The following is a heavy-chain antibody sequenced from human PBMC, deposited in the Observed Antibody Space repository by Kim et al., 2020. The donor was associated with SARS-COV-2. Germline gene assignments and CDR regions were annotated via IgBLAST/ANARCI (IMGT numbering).Heavy chain of an antibody. CDR2: ISAYNGNT. CDR3: ARGGGLIVGATYLLNWFDP. J-gene: IGHJ5*02. CDR1: GYTFTSYG. V-gene: IGHV1-18*04. Sequence: ASVKVSCKASGYTFTSYGISWVRQAPGQGLEWMGWISAYNGNTNYAQKLQGRVTMTTDTSTSTAYMELRSLRSDDTAVYYCARGGGLIVGATYLLNWFDPWGQGTLVTVSS. D-gene: IGHD1-26*01.